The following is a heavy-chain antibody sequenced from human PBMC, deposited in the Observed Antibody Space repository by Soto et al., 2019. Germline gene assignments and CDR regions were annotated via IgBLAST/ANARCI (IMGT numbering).Heavy chain of an antibody. J-gene: IGHJ5*02. Sequence: VGSLRLSCAASGFTFGTTDMSWVRQAPGEGLEWVSTIDGSGGITYYAGSVKGRFTISRDNSRNTVYLQMNSLRGDDTALYYCVKNSGWFNTWGQGALVTVSS. CDR2: IDGSGGIT. D-gene: IGHD3-10*01. CDR3: VKNSGWFNT. V-gene: IGHV3-23*01. CDR1: GFTFGTTD.